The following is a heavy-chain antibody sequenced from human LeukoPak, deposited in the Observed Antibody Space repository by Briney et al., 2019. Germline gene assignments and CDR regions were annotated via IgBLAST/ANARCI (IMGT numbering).Heavy chain of an antibody. CDR1: GYTFTSYY. V-gene: IGHV1-46*01. J-gene: IGHJ6*02. CDR2: INPSGGST. CDR3: AREELLRGYYYYGMDV. D-gene: IGHD2-15*01. Sequence: ASVKVSCKASGYTFTSYYMHWVRQAPGQGLEWMGIINPSGGSTSYAQKFQGRVTMTRDTSTSTVYMELSSLRSEDTAVYYCAREELLRGYYYYGMDVWGQGTTVTVSS.